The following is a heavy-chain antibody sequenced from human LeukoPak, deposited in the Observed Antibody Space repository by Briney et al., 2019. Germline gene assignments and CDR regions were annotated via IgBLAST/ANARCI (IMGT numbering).Heavy chain of an antibody. D-gene: IGHD2-2*01. CDR3: ARSYCNTTSCRNWFDP. J-gene: IGHJ5*02. Sequence: GSLRLSCAASGFTFSGYWMSWLRQAPGKGLEWVANIKEDGSEKYYVDSVKGRFTISRDNAKNSLYLQMNSLRAEDSAVFYCARSYCNTTSCRNWFDPWGQGTLVTVSS. CDR2: IKEDGSEK. V-gene: IGHV3-7*01. CDR1: GFTFSGYW.